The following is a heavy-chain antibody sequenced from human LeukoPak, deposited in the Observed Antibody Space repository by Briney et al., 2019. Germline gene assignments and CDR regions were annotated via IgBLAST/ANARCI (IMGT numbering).Heavy chain of an antibody. Sequence: GGSLRLSCAASGFTFSSYGMHWVRQAPGKGLEWVTFIQYDGSNKYYADSVKGRFTISRDNSKNTVYLQMNSLRTEDTAVYYCVQDWAWGAFGSWGQGTLVTVSS. CDR2: IQYDGSNK. V-gene: IGHV3-30*02. D-gene: IGHD7-27*01. J-gene: IGHJ4*02. CDR3: VQDWAWGAFGS. CDR1: GFTFSSYG.